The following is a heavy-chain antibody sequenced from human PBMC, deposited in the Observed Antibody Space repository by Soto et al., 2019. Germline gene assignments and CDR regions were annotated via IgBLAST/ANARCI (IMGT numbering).Heavy chain of an antibody. CDR3: ARPRGVYCGGDCHYTDAFDI. CDR2: IYYSGST. J-gene: IGHJ3*02. V-gene: IGHV4-39*01. Sequence: QLQLQESGPGLVKPSETLSLTCTVSGGSISSSSYYWGWIRQPPGKGLEWIGSIYYSGSTYYNPSLKRRVTISVDTSKNQFSLKLSSVTAADTAVYYCARPRGVYCGGDCHYTDAFDIWGQGTMVTVSS. D-gene: IGHD2-21*02. CDR1: GGSISSSSYY.